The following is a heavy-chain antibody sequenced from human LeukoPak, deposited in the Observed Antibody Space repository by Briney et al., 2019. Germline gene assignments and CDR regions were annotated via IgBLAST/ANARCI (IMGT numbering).Heavy chain of an antibody. J-gene: IGHJ4*02. D-gene: IGHD2-2*01. CDR1: GITVSSNY. Sequence: SGGSLRLSCAAPGITVSSNYMSWVRQAPGKGLEWVSVIYSDGRTYYAGSVKGRFTISRDSSKNTLFLQMNSLRAEDTAVYYCAKKPFEVGYFDYWGQGTLVTVSS. V-gene: IGHV3-66*01. CDR2: IYSDGRT. CDR3: AKKPFEVGYFDY.